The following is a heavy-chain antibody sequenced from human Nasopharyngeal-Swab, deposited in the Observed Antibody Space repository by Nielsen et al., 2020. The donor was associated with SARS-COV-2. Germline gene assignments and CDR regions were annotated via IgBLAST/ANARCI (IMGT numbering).Heavy chain of an antibody. J-gene: IGHJ6*02. CDR2: ISSSSYI. CDR1: GFTFSSYS. V-gene: IGHV3-21*01. CDR3: ARDQGYCSGGSCYYYYGMDV. D-gene: IGHD2-15*01. Sequence: GGSLRLSCAASGFTFSSYSMNWVRQAPGKGLEWVSSISSSSYIYYADSVKGRFTISRDDAKNSLYLQMNSRRAEDTAVYYCARDQGYCSGGSCYYYYGMDVWGQGTTVTVSS.